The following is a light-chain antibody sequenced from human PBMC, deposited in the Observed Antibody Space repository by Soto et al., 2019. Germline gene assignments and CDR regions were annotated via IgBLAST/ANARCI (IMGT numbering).Light chain of an antibody. V-gene: IGKV1-39*01. CDR2: AAS. J-gene: IGKJ2*01. Sequence: DIQMTQSPSSLSASVGDRVTITCRASQSISSYLNWYQQKPGKAPKLLIYAASSLQSGVPSRFSGSVSGTDFTLTISSLQPEDFATYYCQQSYSTPPYTFGQRTKREIK. CDR1: QSISSY. CDR3: QQSYSTPPYT.